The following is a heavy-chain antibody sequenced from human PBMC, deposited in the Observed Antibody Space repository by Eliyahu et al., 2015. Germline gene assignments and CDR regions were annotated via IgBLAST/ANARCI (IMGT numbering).Heavy chain of an antibody. CDR3: ARLTSGWYGGAFDY. V-gene: IGHV3-33*01. D-gene: IGHD6-19*01. CDR2: IWYDGSYK. J-gene: IGHJ4*02. CDR1: GXAXNDXG. Sequence: QVQLVESGGGVVQPGGXLSXSCSASGXAXNDXGMQWVRQAPGKGLEWVAFIWYDGSYKYYGDSVKGRFTISRDNSRDTLYLEMNSLRAEDTAMYYCARLTSGWYGGAFDYWGQGSLVTVSS.